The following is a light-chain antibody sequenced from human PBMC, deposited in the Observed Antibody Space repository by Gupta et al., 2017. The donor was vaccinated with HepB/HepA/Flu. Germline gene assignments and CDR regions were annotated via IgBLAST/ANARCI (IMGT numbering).Light chain of an antibody. CDR1: QSISSY. J-gene: IGKJ1*01. CDR2: AAS. Sequence: DIQMTQSPSSLSASVGDRVTITCRASQSISSYLNWYQQKPGKAPKLLIYAASSVQSGVPSRFSGSGSGTDFTLTISRRQPEDFATYYCQQRYSTPRTFGQGTKVEIK. CDR3: QQRYSTPRT. V-gene: IGKV1-39*01.